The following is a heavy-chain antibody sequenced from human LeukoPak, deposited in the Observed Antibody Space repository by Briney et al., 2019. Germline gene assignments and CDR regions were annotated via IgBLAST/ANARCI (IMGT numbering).Heavy chain of an antibody. CDR1: GYTFTSYG. D-gene: IGHD3-10*01. Sequence: ASVKVSCKASGYTFTSYGISWVRQAPGQGLEWMGWISAYNGNTNYAQKLQGRVTMTTDTSTSTAYMELRSLRSDDTAVYYCARGGPTPTGWFGELLPNFNDLYGMDVWGQGTTVTVSS. CDR2: ISAYNGNT. J-gene: IGHJ6*02. V-gene: IGHV1-18*01. CDR3: ARGGPTPTGWFGELLPNFNDLYGMDV.